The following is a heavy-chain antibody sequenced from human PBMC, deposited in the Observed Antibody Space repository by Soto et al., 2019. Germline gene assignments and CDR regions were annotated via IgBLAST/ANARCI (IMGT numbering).Heavy chain of an antibody. D-gene: IGHD2-2*01. Sequence: QVQLVQSGAEVKKPGSSVKVSCKASGSTFSSYAISWVRQAPGQGLEWMGGIIPIFGTANYAQKFQGRVTITADESTSTAYMEMSSLRSEDTAVYYCARGRVVVVPAANYYYGMDVWGQGTTVTVSS. CDR1: GSTFSSYA. V-gene: IGHV1-69*01. CDR2: IIPIFGTA. CDR3: ARGRVVVVPAANYYYGMDV. J-gene: IGHJ6*02.